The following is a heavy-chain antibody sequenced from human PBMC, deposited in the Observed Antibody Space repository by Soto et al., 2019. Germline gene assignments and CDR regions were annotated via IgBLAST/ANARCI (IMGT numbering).Heavy chain of an antibody. D-gene: IGHD3-10*01. CDR1: GYVFMAYY. Sequence: QVQLEQSGAEVKKPGASVKVSCKATGYVFMAYYMHWVRQATGQGPEWMGRINPSGGKTNYAEEFKGRVTMTRDTCTTTFYMELISPRSEDTAVYYCARSLYGSGSYFDQWGQGTLVTVSS. CDR3: ARSLYGSGSYFDQ. J-gene: IGHJ4*02. CDR2: INPSGGKT. V-gene: IGHV1-46*01.